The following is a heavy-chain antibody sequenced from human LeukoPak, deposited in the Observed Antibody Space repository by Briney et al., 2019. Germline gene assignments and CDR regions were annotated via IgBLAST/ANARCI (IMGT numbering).Heavy chain of an antibody. CDR1: GFTFSSYA. J-gene: IGHJ3*02. CDR3: AKDRVFYGGAFDI. D-gene: IGHD4-23*01. Sequence: GGSLRLSCAASGFTFSSYAMSWVSQAPGKGLEWVSAISGSGGSTYYADSVKGRFTISRDNSKNTLYLQMNSLRAEDTAVYYCAKDRVFYGGAFDIWGQGTMVTVSS. V-gene: IGHV3-23*01. CDR2: ISGSGGST.